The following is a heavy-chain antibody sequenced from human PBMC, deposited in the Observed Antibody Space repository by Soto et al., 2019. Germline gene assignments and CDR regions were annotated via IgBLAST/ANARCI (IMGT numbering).Heavy chain of an antibody. Sequence: LRLSCVTSGFTFSSYGMHWVRQAPGKGLEWLAIIRYDGSNKYYGDSVKGRFTISRDNSNNTLYLEMNNLRAEDTAVYYCARDRTFYGSGSKGMDFWGQETTVTVSS. D-gene: IGHD3-10*01. V-gene: IGHV3-33*01. CDR2: IRYDGSNK. CDR1: GFTFSSYG. CDR3: ARDRTFYGSGSKGMDF. J-gene: IGHJ6*02.